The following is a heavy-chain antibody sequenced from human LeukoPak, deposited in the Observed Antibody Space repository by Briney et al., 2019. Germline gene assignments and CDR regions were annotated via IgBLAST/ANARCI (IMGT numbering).Heavy chain of an antibody. Sequence: PGGSLRLSCAASGFTFSKYAMSWVRQAPGKGLEWVSAISGSDGNTFYADSVQGRFTISRDNSKNTLSLQMNSLRAEDTALYYCAKDSSVPYGITDWGQGTLVTVSS. J-gene: IGHJ4*02. CDR3: AKDSSVPYGITD. CDR1: GFTFSKYA. V-gene: IGHV3-23*01. CDR2: ISGSDGNT. D-gene: IGHD4-17*01.